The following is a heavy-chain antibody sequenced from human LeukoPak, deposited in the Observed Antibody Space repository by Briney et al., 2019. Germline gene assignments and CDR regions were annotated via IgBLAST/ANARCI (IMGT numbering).Heavy chain of an antibody. D-gene: IGHD3-10*01. CDR1: EFTFSSYA. V-gene: IGHV3-23*01. CDR2: ITGSGAGT. J-gene: IGHJ6*03. Sequence: PGGSLRLSCAASEFTFSSYAMSWVRQAPGKGLEWVSTITGSGAGTYYADSVKGRFTISRDNAKNSLYLQMNSLRAEDTALYYCARVPVLLWFGEWGPRHNYMDVWGKGTTVTVSS. CDR3: ARVPVLLWFGEWGPRHNYMDV.